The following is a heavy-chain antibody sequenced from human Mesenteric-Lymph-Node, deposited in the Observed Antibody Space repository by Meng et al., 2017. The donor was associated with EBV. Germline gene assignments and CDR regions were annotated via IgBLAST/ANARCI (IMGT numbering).Heavy chain of an antibody. CDR2: ISYSGST. Sequence: QPQEAGPGLVQPSATLPPPCGVSGGSFARTSYYWCWIRQPPGKGREWIGSISYSGSTYYNPSPKSRVTISVDTPKNQFSLKLRSVTATDTAVYYCARADYYDTSGNLDFWGQGTLVTVSS. J-gene: IGHJ4*02. D-gene: IGHD3-22*01. CDR3: ARADYYDTSGNLDF. CDR1: GGSFARTSYY. V-gene: IGHV4-39*01.